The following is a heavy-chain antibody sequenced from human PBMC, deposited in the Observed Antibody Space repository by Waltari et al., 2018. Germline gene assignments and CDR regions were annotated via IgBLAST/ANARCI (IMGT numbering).Heavy chain of an antibody. V-gene: IGHV3-7*01. Sequence: EVQLVESGGGLVQPGGSLRLSCAASGFTFSSYWMSWVRQAPGKGLDWVANIKQDGSEKYYVDSVKGRCTISRDNAKNSLYLQMNSLRAEDTAVYYCARAPLGTRDHFDYWGQGTLVTVSS. D-gene: IGHD7-27*01. CDR3: ARAPLGTRDHFDY. J-gene: IGHJ4*02. CDR2: IKQDGSEK. CDR1: GFTFSSYW.